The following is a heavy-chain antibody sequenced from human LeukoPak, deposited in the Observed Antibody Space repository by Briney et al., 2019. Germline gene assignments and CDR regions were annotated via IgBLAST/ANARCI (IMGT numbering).Heavy chain of an antibody. J-gene: IGHJ4*02. V-gene: IGHV3-74*01. CDR2: IRGDGSLL. Sequence: GGSLRLSCAASGFIVNSYAMSWVRQAPGKGLVWISNIRGDGSLLGYADSVKGRFTVSRDNAKNTLFLHMTSLRAEDTAVYYCARDEVGAPPIDYWGQGALVTVSS. D-gene: IGHD1-26*01. CDR3: ARDEVGAPPIDY. CDR1: GFIVNSYA.